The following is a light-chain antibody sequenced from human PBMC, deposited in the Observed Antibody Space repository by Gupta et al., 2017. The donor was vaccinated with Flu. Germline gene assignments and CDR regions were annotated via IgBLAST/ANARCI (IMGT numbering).Light chain of an antibody. CDR2: EAS. CDR1: QGVSRW. CDR3: QQSKTYPYT. Sequence: PSTHACSWRGRVHITCPASQGVSRWLAWYQQKPGEAPNLLIYEASDLKGGVPPRVRGSGSGTEFTLTISGLQPDDLGTYYCQQSKTYPYTFGQGTKLEIK. J-gene: IGKJ2*01. V-gene: IGKV1-5*03.